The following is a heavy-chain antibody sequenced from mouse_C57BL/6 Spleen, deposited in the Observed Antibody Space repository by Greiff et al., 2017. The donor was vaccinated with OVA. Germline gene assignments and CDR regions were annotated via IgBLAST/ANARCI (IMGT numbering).Heavy chain of an antibody. D-gene: IGHD2-3*01. CDR2: IHPNSGST. Sequence: QVQLQQPGAELVKPGASVKLSCKASGYTFTSYWMHWVKQRPGQGLEWIGTIHPNSGSTNYNEKFKSKATLTVDKSSSTAYMQPSSLTTEDTAVYYCVKELFYDDGRGYAMDYWGQGTPVTVSS. J-gene: IGHJ4*01. CDR3: VKELFYDDGRGYAMDY. V-gene: IGHV1-64*01. CDR1: GYTFTSYW.